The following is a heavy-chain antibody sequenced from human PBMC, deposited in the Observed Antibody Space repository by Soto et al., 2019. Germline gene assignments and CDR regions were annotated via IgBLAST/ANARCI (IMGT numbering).Heavy chain of an antibody. V-gene: IGHV3-23*01. CDR1: GFTFSTYA. J-gene: IGHJ6*02. Sequence: EVQLLESGGGLVQPGGSLRLSCAASGFTFSTYAMSWVRQAPGKGLEWVSVISASGGSTFYADSVKGRFTVSRDNSRNTLYLQVISLRVEYTAVYYCAKDLSSSSNYAYGMDVWGQGTTVTVPS. CDR3: AKDLSSSSNYAYGMDV. D-gene: IGHD6-6*01. CDR2: ISASGGST.